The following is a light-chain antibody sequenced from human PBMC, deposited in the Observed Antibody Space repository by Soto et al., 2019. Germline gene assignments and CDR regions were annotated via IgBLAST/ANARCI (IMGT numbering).Light chain of an antibody. CDR2: DVS. V-gene: IGLV2-14*03. J-gene: IGLJ1*01. CDR1: SSDIGCYEY. Sequence: QSALTQPASVSGSPGQSITISCTGTSSDIGCYEYVSWYQQQPGKAPKRSIYDVSDRPSGVSNRFSGSKSVNTASLAISGLQAEDEADYYCNSYTCSNPLGVFGTGTKLTVL. CDR3: NSYTCSNPLGV.